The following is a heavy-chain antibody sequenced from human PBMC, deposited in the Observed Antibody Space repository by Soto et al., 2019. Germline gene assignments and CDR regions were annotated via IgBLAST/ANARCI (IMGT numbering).Heavy chain of an antibody. Sequence: ASVKVSCKASGYTFTSYAMHWVRQAPGQRLEWTGWINAGNGNTKYSQKFQGRVTITRDTSASTAYMELSSLRSEDTAVYYCARLYYDFWSGYPYFDYWGQGTLVTVSS. D-gene: IGHD3-3*01. J-gene: IGHJ4*02. CDR1: GYTFTSYA. CDR3: ARLYYDFWSGYPYFDY. CDR2: INAGNGNT. V-gene: IGHV1-3*01.